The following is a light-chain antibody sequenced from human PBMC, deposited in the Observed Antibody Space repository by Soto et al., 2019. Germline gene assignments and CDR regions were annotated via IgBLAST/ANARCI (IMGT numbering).Light chain of an antibody. CDR3: QKYDGAPRT. CDR2: AAS. Sequence: DIQMTQSPSSLSASVGDRVTITCRAGQDINVYLDWYQQKPGKVPKLLISAASTLQSGVPSRFSGSGSGTDFTLTISSLQPEDVATYYFQKYDGAPRTFGGGTKVETK. J-gene: IGKJ4*01. CDR1: QDINVY. V-gene: IGKV1-27*01.